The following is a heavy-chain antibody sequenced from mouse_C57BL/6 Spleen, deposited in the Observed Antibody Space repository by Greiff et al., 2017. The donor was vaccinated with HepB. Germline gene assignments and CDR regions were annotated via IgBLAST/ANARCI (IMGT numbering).Heavy chain of an antibody. J-gene: IGHJ2*01. Sequence: QVQLQQPGAELVRPGSSVKLSCKASGYTFTSYWMHWVKQRPIQGLEWIGNIDPSDSETHYNQKFKDKATLNVDKSSSTAYMQLSSLTSEDSAVYYCARVTTVVATGFDYWGQGTTLTVSS. CDR3: ARVTTVVATGFDY. D-gene: IGHD1-1*01. CDR1: GYTFTSYW. CDR2: IDPSDSET. V-gene: IGHV1-52*01.